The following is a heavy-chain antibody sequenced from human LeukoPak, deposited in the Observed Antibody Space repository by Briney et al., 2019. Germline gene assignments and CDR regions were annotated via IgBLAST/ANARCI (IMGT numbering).Heavy chain of an antibody. CDR2: MNPNSGNT. CDR1: GGTFSSYA. D-gene: IGHD1-26*01. CDR3: ARAHGRQHSSGAFQRRFDP. J-gene: IGHJ5*02. Sequence: ASVKVSCKASGGTFSSYAINWVRQATGQGLEWMGWMNPNSGNTGYAQKFQGRVTMTRNTSISTAYMELSSLRSEDTAVYYCARAHGRQHSSGAFQRRFDPWGQGTLVTVSS. V-gene: IGHV1-8*02.